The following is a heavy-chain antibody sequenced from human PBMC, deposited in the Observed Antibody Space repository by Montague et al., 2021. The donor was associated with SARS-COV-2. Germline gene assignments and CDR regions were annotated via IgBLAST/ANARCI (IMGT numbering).Heavy chain of an antibody. CDR1: GGSISSSSYY. CDR2: TYYSGST. V-gene: IGHV4-39*01. Sequence: SETLSLTCTVSGGSISSSSYYWGWIRQPPGKGLEWIGSTYYSGSTYYNPSLKSRVTISVDTSKNQFSLKPSSVTAADTAVYYCASSGGAVPTSPYYYGMDVWGQGTTVTVSS. D-gene: IGHD3-16*01. CDR3: ASSGGAVPTSPYYYGMDV. J-gene: IGHJ6*02.